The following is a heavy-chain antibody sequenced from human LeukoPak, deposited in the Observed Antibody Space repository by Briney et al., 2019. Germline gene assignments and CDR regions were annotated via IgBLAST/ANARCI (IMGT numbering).Heavy chain of an antibody. CDR2: ISSSGSTI. V-gene: IGHV3-48*03. Sequence: GGSLRLSCAASGFTFSSYEMNWVRQAPGKGLEWVSYISSSGSTIYYADSVKGRFTISRDNAKNSLYLQMNSLRAEDTAVYYCARHQQWQVIHYYHYMDVWGKGTTVTVSS. CDR3: ARHQQWQVIHYYHYMDV. J-gene: IGHJ6*03. CDR1: GFTFSSYE. D-gene: IGHD6-19*01.